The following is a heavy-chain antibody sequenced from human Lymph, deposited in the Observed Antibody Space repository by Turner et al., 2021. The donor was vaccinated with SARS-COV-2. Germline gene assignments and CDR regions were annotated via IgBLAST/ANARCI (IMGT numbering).Heavy chain of an antibody. D-gene: IGHD6-13*01. CDR3: ARGSAGGDV. CDR2: IWYDGSNK. V-gene: IGHV3-33*01. J-gene: IGHJ6*02. Sequence: QVQLVESGGGVVQPGRSLRLSYAASGFTFSSYGMHWVRQAPGKGLEWVAFIWYDGSNKYYADSVKGRFTISRDNSKNTLYLQMNSLRAEDTAVYYCARGSAGGDVWGQGTTVTVSS. CDR1: GFTFSSYG.